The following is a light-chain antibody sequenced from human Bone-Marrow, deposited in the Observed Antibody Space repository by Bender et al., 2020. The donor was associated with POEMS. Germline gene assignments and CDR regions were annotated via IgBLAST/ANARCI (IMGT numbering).Light chain of an antibody. V-gene: IGLV2-8*01. Sequence: SALTQPPSASGSLGQSVIISCTGTTNDVGGYDQVSWYHQLPGKAPKLIIYDVNQRPLGVPDRFSGSKSGNTASLTVSGLQADDEASYYCNSYAATNNMIFGGGTKLTVL. CDR2: DVN. J-gene: IGLJ2*01. CDR1: TNDVGGYDQ. CDR3: NSYAATNNMI.